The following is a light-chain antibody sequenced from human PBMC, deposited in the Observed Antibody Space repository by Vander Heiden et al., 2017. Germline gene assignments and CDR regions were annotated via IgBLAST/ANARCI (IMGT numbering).Light chain of an antibody. Sequence: EIVMTQSPATLSVSPGERATLSCRASQSVSSNLAWYQQKPGQAPRLLIYGASTRATGIPARFSGSGSGTEFTLTISSLQSEDFAVYYCQQDTNWPRTFGQGTKVEIK. V-gene: IGKV3-15*01. CDR2: GAS. J-gene: IGKJ1*01. CDR3: QQDTNWPRT. CDR1: QSVSSN.